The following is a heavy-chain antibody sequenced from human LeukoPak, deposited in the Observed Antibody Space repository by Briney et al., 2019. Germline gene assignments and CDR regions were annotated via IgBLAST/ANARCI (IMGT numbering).Heavy chain of an antibody. CDR3: ARDSAVATYYGVDV. D-gene: IGHD6-19*01. V-gene: IGHV3-7*01. CDR1: GFTFRDYW. Sequence: GGSLRLSCGASGFTFRDYWMSWVRQAPGKGLEWVANIQSDGNEKNYIDSVQGRFTISRDNAKTSLYLQMNSLRAEDTAVYYCARDSAVATYYGVDVWAKGPRSPSP. CDR2: IQSDGNEK. J-gene: IGHJ6*02.